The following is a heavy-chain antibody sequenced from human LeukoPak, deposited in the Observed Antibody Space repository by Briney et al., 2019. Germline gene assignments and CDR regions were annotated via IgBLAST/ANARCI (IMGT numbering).Heavy chain of an antibody. D-gene: IGHD6-19*01. Sequence: GGSLRLSCVASGFTFSSYEMNWVRQAPGKGLEWVSYISSSGSTIYYADSVKGRFTISRDNAKNSLYLQMNSLRAEDTAVYYCARVPYSSGPDYWGQGTLVTVSS. CDR1: GFTFSSYE. CDR2: ISSSGSTI. CDR3: ARVPYSSGPDY. V-gene: IGHV3-48*03. J-gene: IGHJ4*02.